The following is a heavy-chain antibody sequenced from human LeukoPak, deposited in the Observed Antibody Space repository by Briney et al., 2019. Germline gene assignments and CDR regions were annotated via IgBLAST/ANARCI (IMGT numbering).Heavy chain of an antibody. CDR3: AANSADYNTLGSSYKV. V-gene: IGHV4-39*01. J-gene: IGHJ4*02. D-gene: IGHD3-10*01. Sequence: PSETLSLTCTVSSASITSSPYFWGWIRQSPGKGLEWIGSISYNGTTYYNPSLKSRVTISVDTSKNQFSLKLNSVTAADTAVFYCAANSADYNTLGSSYKVWGQGTLVTVSS. CDR2: ISYNGTT. CDR1: SASITSSPYF.